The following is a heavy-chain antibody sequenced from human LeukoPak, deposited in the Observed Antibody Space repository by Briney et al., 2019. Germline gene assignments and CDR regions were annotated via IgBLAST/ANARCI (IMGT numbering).Heavy chain of an antibody. CDR2: INPNSGGT. D-gene: IGHD3-10*01. V-gene: IGHV1-2*02. CDR3: ARSVSLRGAADY. CDR1: GYTFTGYY. Sequence: ASVKVSCKASGYTFTGYYMHCVRQAPGQGLEWMGWINPNSGGTNYAQKFQGRVTMTRDTSISTAYMELSRLRSDDTAVYYCARSVSLRGAADYWGQGTLVAVSS. J-gene: IGHJ4*02.